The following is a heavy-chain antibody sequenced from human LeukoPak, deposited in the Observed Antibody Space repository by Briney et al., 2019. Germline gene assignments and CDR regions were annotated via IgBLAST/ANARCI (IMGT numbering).Heavy chain of an antibody. D-gene: IGHD4-11*01. CDR3: ARVHYSNYEPSYYFDY. Sequence: ASVKVSCKASGYTFTSYGISWVRQAPGQGLEWMGWISAYNGNTNYAQKLQGRVTMTTDTSTSTAYMELRSLRSDDTAVYYCARVHYSNYEPSYYFDYWGQGTLVTVSS. CDR2: ISAYNGNT. J-gene: IGHJ4*02. V-gene: IGHV1-18*01. CDR1: GYTFTSYG.